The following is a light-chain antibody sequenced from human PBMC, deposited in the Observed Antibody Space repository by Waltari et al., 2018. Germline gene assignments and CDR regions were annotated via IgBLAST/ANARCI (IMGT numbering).Light chain of an antibody. Sequence: DIVLTQYPDSLAVSLGERATIHCQSSQSVLYSSNNKNYLAWYQQKPGQPPKLLIYWASTRESVVPDRFSGSGSGTDFTLTISSLQAEDVAVYYCQQYYRTPQTFGQGTKVEIK. V-gene: IGKV4-1*01. CDR3: QQYYRTPQT. CDR1: QSVLYSSNNKNY. J-gene: IGKJ1*01. CDR2: WAS.